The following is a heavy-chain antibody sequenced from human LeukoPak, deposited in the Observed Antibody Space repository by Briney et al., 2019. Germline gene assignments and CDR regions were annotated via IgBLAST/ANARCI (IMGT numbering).Heavy chain of an antibody. CDR1: GGSISGYY. J-gene: IGHJ4*02. CDR3: ASTPNEYFIDY. CDR2: IFSSGTT. V-gene: IGHV4-4*07. D-gene: IGHD2/OR15-2a*01. Sequence: PSETLSLTCTVSGGSISGYYWSWIRQPAGKGLEWIGRIFSSGTTNYNPSLKSRVTISVDTSKNQFTLKLSSVTAADTAIYYCASTPNEYFIDYWGQGTLVTVSS.